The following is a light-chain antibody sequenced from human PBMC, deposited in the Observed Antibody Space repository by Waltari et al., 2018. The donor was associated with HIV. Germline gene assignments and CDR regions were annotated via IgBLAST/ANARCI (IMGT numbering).Light chain of an antibody. CDR1: SSNVGSDDL. Sequence: QSVLTQPASVSGSPGQSITISCTGTSSNVGSDDLVSWYQQHPGEAPKPIIYEVTKRPSGVSNRFSGSKSGNTASLTISGLQAEDEADYYCCSCPRSGIRYVFGTGTKVTVL. CDR2: EVT. CDR3: CSCPRSGIRYV. V-gene: IGLV2-23*02. J-gene: IGLJ1*01.